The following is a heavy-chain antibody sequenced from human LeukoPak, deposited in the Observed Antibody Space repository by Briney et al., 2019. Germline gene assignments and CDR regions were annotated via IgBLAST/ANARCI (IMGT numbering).Heavy chain of an antibody. CDR2: ISSSSSYT. CDR1: GFTFSNAW. J-gene: IGHJ4*02. CDR3: ARDGDGYNYFDY. D-gene: IGHD5-24*01. V-gene: IGHV3-11*06. Sequence: GGSLRLSCAASGFTFSNAWMSWVRQAPGKGLEWVSYISSSSSYTNYADSVKGRFTISRDNAKNSLYLQMNSLRAEDTAVYYCARDGDGYNYFDYWGQGTLVTVSS.